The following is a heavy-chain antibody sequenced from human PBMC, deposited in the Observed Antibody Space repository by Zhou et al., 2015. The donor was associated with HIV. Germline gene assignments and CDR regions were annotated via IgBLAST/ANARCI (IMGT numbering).Heavy chain of an antibody. CDR1: GGTFSGSD. J-gene: IGHJ5*02. CDR2: ITPMFETE. V-gene: IGHV1-69*06. CDR3: ARDRDLGHCSSVSCPFDP. D-gene: IGHD2-2*01. Sequence: QVQLVQSGTEVKKPGSSVKVPCRATGGTFSGSDISWVRQAPGQGLEWMGSITPMFETETYAEKFRARLTITVDKSTSAAYMELSSLTSEDAAVYFCARDRDLGHCSSVSCPFDPWGQGTLVTVSS.